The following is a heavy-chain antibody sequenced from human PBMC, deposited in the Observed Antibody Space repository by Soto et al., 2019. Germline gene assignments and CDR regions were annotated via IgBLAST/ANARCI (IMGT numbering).Heavy chain of an antibody. J-gene: IGHJ3*02. Sequence: GGSLRLSCAASGFTVSSNYMSWVRQAPGKGLEWVSVIYSGGSTYYADSVKGRFTISRHNSKNTLYLQMNSLGAEDTAVYYGARDKAYVKSGFDIWGQGTMVTVSS. V-gene: IGHV3-53*04. CDR1: GFTVSSNY. CDR2: IYSGGST. CDR3: ARDKAYVKSGFDI. D-gene: IGHD3-16*01.